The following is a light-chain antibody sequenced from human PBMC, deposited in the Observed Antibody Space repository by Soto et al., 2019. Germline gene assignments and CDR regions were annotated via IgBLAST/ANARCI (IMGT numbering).Light chain of an antibody. CDR2: KAS. CDR3: QQYNSYWT. J-gene: IGKJ1*01. V-gene: IGKV1-5*03. CDR1: QPISRW. Sequence: DIQMTQSPSTLSASVGDRVTITCRASQPISRWLAWYQQKPGKAPKLLIYKASSLESGVPSRFSGSGSGTEFPLTSSSLQPDDFATYYCQQYNSYWTFGQGTKVEIK.